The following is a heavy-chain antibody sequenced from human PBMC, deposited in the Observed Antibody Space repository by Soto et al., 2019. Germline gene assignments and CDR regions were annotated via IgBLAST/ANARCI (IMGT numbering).Heavy chain of an antibody. D-gene: IGHD3-16*01. V-gene: IGHV5-51*01. CDR2: IYPGDSDT. J-gene: IGHJ4*02. CDR3: ARRRGPGPGRLGKWGPGEDYYFDY. CDR1: GYSFTSYW. Sequence: GESLKISCKGSGYSFTSYWIGWVRQMPGKGLEWMGIIYPGDSDTRYSPSFRGQVTISADKSISTAYLQWSSLKASDTAMYYCARRRGPGPGRLGKWGPGEDYYFDYWGQGTLVTVSS.